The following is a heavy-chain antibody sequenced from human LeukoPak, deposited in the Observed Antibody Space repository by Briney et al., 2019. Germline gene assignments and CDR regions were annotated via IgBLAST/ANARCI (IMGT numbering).Heavy chain of an antibody. J-gene: IGHJ4*02. CDR1: GYTFTGYY. V-gene: IGHV1-2*04. CDR2: INPNSGGT. Sequence: ASVKVSCKASGYTFTGYYMHWVRQAPGQGLEWMGWINPNSGGTNYAQKFQGWVTMTRDTSISTAYMELSRLRSDDTAMYYCAREDRDSSSWYQEYYFDYWGQGTLVTVSS. D-gene: IGHD6-13*01. CDR3: AREDRDSSSWYQEYYFDY.